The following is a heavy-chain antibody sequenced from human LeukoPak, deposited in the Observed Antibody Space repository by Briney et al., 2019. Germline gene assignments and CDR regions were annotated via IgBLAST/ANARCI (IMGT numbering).Heavy chain of an antibody. CDR1: SFTFCRYC. V-gene: IGHV3-23*01. D-gene: IGHD3-10*01. Sequence: GSLRISLESSSFTFCRYCKGLGRQAPGEGLEWVSGIGSSGGRSYYADSVKGRFTISRDNSKNTLYMEMNNLRAEDTAVYYCAKCRFGVESWVDSWGQGTLVIVSS. CDR2: IGSSGGRS. J-gene: IGHJ4*02. CDR3: AKCRFGVESWVDS.